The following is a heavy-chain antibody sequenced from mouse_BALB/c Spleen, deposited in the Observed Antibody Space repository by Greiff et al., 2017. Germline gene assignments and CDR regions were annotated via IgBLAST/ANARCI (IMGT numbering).Heavy chain of an antibody. J-gene: IGHJ2*01. CDR1: GYAFTSYN. Sequence: EVQLQQSGPELVKPGASVKVSCKASGYAFTSYNMYWVKQSHGKSLEWIGYIDPYNGGTSYNQKFKGKATLTVDKSSSTAYMELRSLTSEDSAVYYCARWGGRGNYGFDYWGQGTTLTVSS. V-gene: IGHV1S135*01. CDR3: ARWGGRGNYGFDY. D-gene: IGHD2-1*01. CDR2: IDPYNGGT.